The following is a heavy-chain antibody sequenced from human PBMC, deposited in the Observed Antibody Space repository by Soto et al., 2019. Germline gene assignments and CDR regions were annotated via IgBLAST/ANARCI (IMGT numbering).Heavy chain of an antibody. D-gene: IGHD5-12*01. CDR1: GFTFSSYS. V-gene: IGHV3-48*02. CDR2: ISSSSSTI. J-gene: IGHJ6*02. Sequence: GWSLRLSCAASGFTFSSYSMNWVRQAPGKGLEWVSYISSSSSTIYYADSVKGRFTISRDNAKNSLYLQMNSLRDEDTAVYYCERDSWGGGYVEVNYYGMDVWGQGNTVTVSS. CDR3: ERDSWGGGYVEVNYYGMDV.